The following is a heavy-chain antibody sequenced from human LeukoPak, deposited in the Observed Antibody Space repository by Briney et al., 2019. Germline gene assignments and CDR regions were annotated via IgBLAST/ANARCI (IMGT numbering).Heavy chain of an antibody. Sequence: GGSLRLSCAASGFTFSNYAMTWVRQAPGKGLEWVSAISGSGGSTYYAGSVKDRFTISRDNSENTLYLQMNSLTVDDTAVYFCAKERQTGDYFTSDYWGQGTLVTVSS. V-gene: IGHV3-23*01. CDR1: GFTFSNYA. CDR3: AKERQTGDYFTSDY. CDR2: ISGSGGST. D-gene: IGHD4-17*01. J-gene: IGHJ4*02.